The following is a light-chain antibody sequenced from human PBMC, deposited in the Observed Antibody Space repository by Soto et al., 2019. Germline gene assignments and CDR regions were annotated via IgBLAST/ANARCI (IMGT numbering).Light chain of an antibody. CDR1: QSISSY. Sequence: DIQMTQSPSSLSASAGDRVTISCGASQSISSYLNWYQQKPGKAPKLLLYAASSLQSGVPSRFSGSGSGTDFTLTISRLQSEDFAVYYCQQYNDWPFWTFGQGTKVDI. CDR2: AAS. V-gene: IGKV1-39*01. CDR3: QQYNDWPFWT. J-gene: IGKJ1*01.